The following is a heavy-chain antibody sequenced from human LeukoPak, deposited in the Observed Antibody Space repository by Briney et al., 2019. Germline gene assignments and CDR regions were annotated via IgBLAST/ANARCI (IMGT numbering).Heavy chain of an antibody. CDR2: IIPIFGTA. V-gene: IGHV1-69*05. CDR3: AGAGGNYYDSSGYDFDI. Sequence: ASVKVSCKASGGTFSSYAISWVRQAPGQGLEWMGRIIPIFGTANYAQKFQGRVTITTDESTSTAYMELSSLRSEDTAVYYCAGAGGNYYDSSGYDFDIWGQGTMVTVSS. J-gene: IGHJ3*02. D-gene: IGHD3-22*01. CDR1: GGTFSSYA.